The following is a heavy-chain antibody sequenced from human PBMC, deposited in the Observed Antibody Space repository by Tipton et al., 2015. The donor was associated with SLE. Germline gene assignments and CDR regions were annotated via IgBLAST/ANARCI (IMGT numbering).Heavy chain of an antibody. V-gene: IGHV4-34*01. CDR2: INHSGST. Sequence: LSLTCAVYGGSFSGYYWSWIRQPPGKGLEWIGEINHSGSTNYNPSLKSRVTISVDTSKNQFSLKLSSVTAADTAVYYCARESSRANYYFDYWGQGTLVPVSS. J-gene: IGHJ4*02. D-gene: IGHD1-7*01. CDR3: ARESSRANYYFDY. CDR1: GGSFSGYY.